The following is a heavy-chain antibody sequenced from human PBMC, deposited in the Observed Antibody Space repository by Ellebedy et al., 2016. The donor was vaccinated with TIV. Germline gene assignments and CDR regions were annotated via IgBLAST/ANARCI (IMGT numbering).Heavy chain of an antibody. Sequence: SVKVSXXASGGTFSSYAISWVRQAPGQGLEWMGGIIPIFGTANYAQKFQGRVTITADESTSTAYMELSSLRSEDTAVYYCARGARAVHYYDSSGYYCDYWGQGTLVTVSS. CDR2: IIPIFGTA. CDR3: ARGARAVHYYDSSGYYCDY. V-gene: IGHV1-69*13. CDR1: GGTFSSYA. D-gene: IGHD3-22*01. J-gene: IGHJ4*02.